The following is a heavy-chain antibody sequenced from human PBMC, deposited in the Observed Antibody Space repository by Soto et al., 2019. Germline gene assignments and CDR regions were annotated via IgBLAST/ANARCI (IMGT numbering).Heavy chain of an antibody. D-gene: IGHD2-2*01. J-gene: IGHJ6*02. CDR3: ARLQGYCIDTRCSGHYALNV. CDR2: FYYSGST. V-gene: IGHV4-39*01. CDR1: GGSISSSSYS. Sequence: PSETLSLTCTVSGGSISSSSYSWGWIRQPPGKGPEWIGTFYYSGSTYYNPSLKSRVTISVDTTKNQFFLKLNSVTAADTAVYYCARLQGYCIDTRCSGHYALNVRGQGTKVTVSS.